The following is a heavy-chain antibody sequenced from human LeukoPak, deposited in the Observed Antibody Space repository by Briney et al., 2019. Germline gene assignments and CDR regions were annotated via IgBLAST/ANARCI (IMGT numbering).Heavy chain of an antibody. CDR1: GGSFSGYY. V-gene: IGHV4-34*09. D-gene: IGHD3-10*01. Sequence: SETLSLTCAVYGGSFSGYYWSWIRQPPGKGLEWIGYIHHSGSTYYNPSLKSRVIISVDTSKNQFSLKLNSVTAADTAVYYCASYGSGSYRFDPWGQGTLVTVSS. J-gene: IGHJ5*02. CDR3: ASYGSGSYRFDP. CDR2: IHHSGST.